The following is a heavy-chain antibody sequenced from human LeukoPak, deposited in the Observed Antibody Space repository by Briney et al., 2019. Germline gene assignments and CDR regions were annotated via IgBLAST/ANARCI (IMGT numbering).Heavy chain of an antibody. CDR2: IIPILGIA. J-gene: IGHJ4*02. Sequence: WASVKVSCKASGGTFSSYAISWVRQAPGQGLEWMGRIIPILGIANYAQKFQGRVTITADKSTSTAYMELSSLRSEDTAVYYCARPGRPDCSSTSCLPMFWGQGTLVTVSS. D-gene: IGHD2-2*01. CDR1: GGTFSSYA. CDR3: ARPGRPDCSSTSCLPMF. V-gene: IGHV1-69*04.